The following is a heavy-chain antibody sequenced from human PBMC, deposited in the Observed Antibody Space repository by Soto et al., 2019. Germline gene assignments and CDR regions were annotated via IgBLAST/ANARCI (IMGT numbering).Heavy chain of an antibody. CDR1: GFTFSNAW. D-gene: IGHD6-13*01. Sequence: EVQLVESGGGLVKPGGSLRLSCAASGFTFSNAWMSWVRQAPGKGLEWVGRIKSKTDSGTTDYAAPVKVRFTIARDDSKLTLYLQMNSLKTNVTAVYYCTTGRLTGRSRWYSTTTDYYGMEVWGQGPTVTVS. CDR2: IKSKTDSGTT. J-gene: IGHJ6*02. CDR3: TTGRLTGRSRWYSTTTDYYGMEV. V-gene: IGHV3-15*01.